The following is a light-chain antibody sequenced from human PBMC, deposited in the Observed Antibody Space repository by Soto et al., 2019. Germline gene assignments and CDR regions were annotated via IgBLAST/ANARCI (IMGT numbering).Light chain of an antibody. CDR2: GAS. CDR3: QQYNNWPPWT. CDR1: QSVNSD. Sequence: EIVLTQSPGTLSLSPWERATLSCRASQSVNSDYLAWFQQKPGQAPRLLIYGASTRTTGIPARFSGSGSGTEFTLTISSLQSEDFAVYYCQQYNNWPPWTFGQGTKVDIK. J-gene: IGKJ1*01. V-gene: IGKV3-15*01.